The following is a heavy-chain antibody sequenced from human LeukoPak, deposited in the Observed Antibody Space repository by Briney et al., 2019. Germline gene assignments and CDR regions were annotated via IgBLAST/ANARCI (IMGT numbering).Heavy chain of an antibody. J-gene: IGHJ5*02. V-gene: IGHV4-4*02. CDR2: IHHSGST. CDR1: GGSISSNNW. CDR3: ARAVVVVAAASRRFDP. Sequence: SETLSLTCIVSGGSISSNNWWTWVRQSPGKGLEWIGEIHHSGSTNYNPSLKSRVTMSLEKSKNQFSLILNSVTAADTAVYYCARAVVVVAAASRRFDPWGQGTLVTVSS. D-gene: IGHD2-15*01.